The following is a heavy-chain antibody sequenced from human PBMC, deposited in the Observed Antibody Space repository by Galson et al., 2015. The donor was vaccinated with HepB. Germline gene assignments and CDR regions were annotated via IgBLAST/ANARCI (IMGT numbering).Heavy chain of an antibody. Sequence: GRTYYRAKWYNDYAISVRGRITINPDTSKNQFSLHLNFVTPEDTAVYYCARVAGTIYYYGMDVWGQGTTVTVSS. J-gene: IGHJ6*02. D-gene: IGHD2-15*01. CDR2: TYYRAKWYN. V-gene: IGHV6-1*01. CDR3: ARVAGTIYYYGMDV.